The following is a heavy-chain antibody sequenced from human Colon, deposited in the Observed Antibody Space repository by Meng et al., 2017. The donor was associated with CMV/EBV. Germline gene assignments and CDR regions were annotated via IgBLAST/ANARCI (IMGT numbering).Heavy chain of an antibody. V-gene: IGHV3-7*01. CDR1: GFTFSSYW. CDR2: IKQDGSEK. CDR3: ARSKTITTPAYYYYYGMDV. Sequence: GESLKISCAASGFTFSSYWMSWVRQAPGKGLEWVANIKQDGSEKYYVDSVKGRFTISRDNVENSLYLQMNSLRAEDTAVYYCARSKTITTPAYYYYYGMDVWGQGTTVTVS. D-gene: IGHD4-11*01. J-gene: IGHJ6*02.